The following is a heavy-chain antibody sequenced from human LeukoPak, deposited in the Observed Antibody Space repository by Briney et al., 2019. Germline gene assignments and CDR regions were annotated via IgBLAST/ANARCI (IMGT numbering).Heavy chain of an antibody. V-gene: IGHV1-46*01. D-gene: IGHD2-15*01. CDR1: EYTFTKHY. J-gene: IGHJ4*02. CDR2: INPSGGST. CDR3: TRMLLGLAFRIFNY. Sequence: ASVKVSHKPSEYTFTKHYMQWLRQTPGQGLEWMGIINPSGGSTIYAQKFQGRVTMTRDTSTSTVYMELSSLRSEDTAVYYCTRMLLGLAFRIFNYWGQGTLVTVSS.